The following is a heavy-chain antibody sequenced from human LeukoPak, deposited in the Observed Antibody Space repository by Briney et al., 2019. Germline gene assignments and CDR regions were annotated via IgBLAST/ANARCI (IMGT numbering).Heavy chain of an antibody. CDR1: GFTFSSYS. Sequence: GGSLRLSCAASGFTFSSYSMNWVRQAPGKGLEWVSSISSSSSYMYYADSVKGRFTISRDNAKNSLYLQMNSLRAEDTAVYYCASGYSSSWYDFDYWGQGTLVTVSS. CDR3: ASGYSSSWYDFDY. V-gene: IGHV3-21*01. CDR2: ISSSSSYM. J-gene: IGHJ4*02. D-gene: IGHD6-13*01.